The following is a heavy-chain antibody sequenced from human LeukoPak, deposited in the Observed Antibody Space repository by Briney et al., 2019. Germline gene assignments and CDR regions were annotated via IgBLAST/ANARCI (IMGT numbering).Heavy chain of an antibody. V-gene: IGHV1-2*02. Sequence: ASVKVSCKASGYTFTGYYMHWVRQAPGQGLEWMGWINPNSGGTNYAQKFQGRVTMTRDTSISTAYMELSRLRSEDTAVYYCARAAFTYSNIYYYYMDVWGKGTTVTVSS. CDR1: GYTFTGYY. J-gene: IGHJ6*03. CDR2: INPNSGGT. CDR3: ARAAFTYSNIYYYYMDV. D-gene: IGHD4-11*01.